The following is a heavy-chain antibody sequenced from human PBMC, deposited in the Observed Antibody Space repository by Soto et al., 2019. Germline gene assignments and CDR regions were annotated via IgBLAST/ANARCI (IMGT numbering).Heavy chain of an antibody. CDR2: TYYRSKWYN. CDR1: GDSVSTNSAT. J-gene: IGHJ5*01. Sequence: QVQLQQSGPGLVKPSQTLSLTCAISGDSVSTNSATWDWIRQSPSRGLEWLGRTYYRSKWYNDYAVYVKGRITINPNTTNNQLSLQQNSVTPDATAVYYCARLIGNSWLESWGQGTLVTVSS. D-gene: IGHD2-8*01. V-gene: IGHV6-1*01. CDR3: ARLIGNSWLES.